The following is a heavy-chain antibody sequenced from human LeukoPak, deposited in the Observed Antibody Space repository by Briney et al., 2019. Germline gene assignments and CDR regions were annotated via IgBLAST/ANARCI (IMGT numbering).Heavy chain of an antibody. Sequence: GGSLRLSCAASGFTFSSYSMNWVRQAPGKGLEWVSSISSSSSYIYYADSVKGRFTFSRDNSKNTLYLQMNSLRAEDTAVYYCAKGNDIGGYYYPHFDYWGQGTLVTVSS. CDR1: GFTFSSYS. J-gene: IGHJ4*02. V-gene: IGHV3-21*01. D-gene: IGHD3-22*01. CDR3: AKGNDIGGYYYPHFDY. CDR2: ISSSSSYI.